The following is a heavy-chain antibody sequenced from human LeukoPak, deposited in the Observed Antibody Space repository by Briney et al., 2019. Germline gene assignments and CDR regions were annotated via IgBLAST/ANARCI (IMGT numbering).Heavy chain of an antibody. V-gene: IGHV1-18*01. CDR1: GYTFTSYG. J-gene: IGHJ6*02. CDR3: ARDLASSTSQYYYYGMDV. CDR2: ISAYNGNT. D-gene: IGHD2-2*01. Sequence: ASVKVSCKASGYTFTSYGISWVRQAPGQGLEWMGWISAYNGNTNYAQKLQGRVTMTTDTSTSTAYMELRSLRSDDTAVYYYARDLASSTSQYYYYGMDVWGQGTTVTVSS.